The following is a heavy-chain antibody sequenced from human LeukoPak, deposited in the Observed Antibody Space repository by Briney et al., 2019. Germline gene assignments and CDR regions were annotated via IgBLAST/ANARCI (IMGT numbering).Heavy chain of an antibody. D-gene: IGHD3-10*01. Sequence: PGGSLRLSCAASGFTFSNYAMSWVRQAPGKGLEGVSSISGSGGATYFADSVKGRFTISRDNSENTLYLQMNSLRAEDTAVYYCAKSRSSGSYCIDYWGQGTLVTVSS. J-gene: IGHJ4*02. CDR1: GFTFSNYA. V-gene: IGHV3-23*01. CDR2: ISGSGGAT. CDR3: AKSRSSGSYCIDY.